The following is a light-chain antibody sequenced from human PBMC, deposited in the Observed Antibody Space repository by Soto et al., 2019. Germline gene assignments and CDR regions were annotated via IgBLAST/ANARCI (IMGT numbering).Light chain of an antibody. V-gene: IGKV1-5*03. Sequence: DIPMTQSPSTLSASVGDRVTITCRTSQSISSWLAWYQQKPGKAPKLLIFKASSLETGVPSRFSGSGSGTEFTLTISCLQPDDFATYYCQQYSSYWTFGQGTKVEIK. CDR3: QQYSSYWT. CDR2: KAS. CDR1: QSISSW. J-gene: IGKJ1*01.